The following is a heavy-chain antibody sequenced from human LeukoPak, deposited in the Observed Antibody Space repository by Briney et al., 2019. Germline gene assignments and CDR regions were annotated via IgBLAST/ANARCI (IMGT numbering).Heavy chain of an antibody. V-gene: IGHV4-59*11. CDR1: GGSMTTHH. Sequence: SEILSLTCTVSGGSMTTHHWNWIRQTPGKGLEWIGYVFDSGRTKENPSLKSRVTLSADTSKNQLSLRLSSVTAADTAVYYCTTIKRGNIFGYFDFWGQGILVTVSS. D-gene: IGHD5-18*01. CDR2: VFDSGRT. J-gene: IGHJ4*02. CDR3: TTIKRGNIFGYFDF.